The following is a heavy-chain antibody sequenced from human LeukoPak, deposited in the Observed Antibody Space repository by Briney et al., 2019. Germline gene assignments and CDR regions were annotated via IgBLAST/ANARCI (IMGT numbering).Heavy chain of an antibody. D-gene: IGHD2-21*01. Sequence: PSETLSLTCAVYGGSFSGYYWSWIRQPPGKGLEWIGEINHSGSTNYNPSLKSRVTISVDTSKNQFSLKLRSVTAADTAVYYCARPLSRLSWLDPWGQGTLVTVSS. CDR3: ARPLSRLSWLDP. CDR2: INHSGST. CDR1: GGSFSGYY. V-gene: IGHV4-34*01. J-gene: IGHJ5*02.